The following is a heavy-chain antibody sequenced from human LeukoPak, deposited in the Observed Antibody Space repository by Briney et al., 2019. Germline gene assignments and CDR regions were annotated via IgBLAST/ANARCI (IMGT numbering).Heavy chain of an antibody. CDR2: IYYRGNT. V-gene: IGHV4-59*01. D-gene: IGHD5-12*01. CDR3: ARVYDGYESELFDY. J-gene: IGHJ4*02. Sequence: PSETLSLTCTVSGGSISSYYWSWIRQPPEKGLEWIGYIYYRGNTNYNPSLKSRVTLSVDTSKNQFSLKLSSVTAADTAVYYCARVYDGYESELFDYWGQGTLVTVSS. CDR1: GGSISSYY.